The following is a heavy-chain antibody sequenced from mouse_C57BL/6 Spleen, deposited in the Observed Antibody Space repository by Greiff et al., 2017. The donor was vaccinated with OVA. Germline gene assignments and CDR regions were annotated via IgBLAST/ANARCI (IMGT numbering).Heavy chain of an antibody. CDR1: GFTFSDYY. D-gene: IGHD1-1*01. Sequence: DVKLVESEGGLVQPGSSMKLSCTASGFTFSDYYMAWVRQVPEKGLEWVANINYDGSSTYYLDSLKSRFIISRDNAKNILYLQMSSLKSEDTATYYCARDRVYYYGSSAYYAMDYWGQGTSVTVSS. V-gene: IGHV5-16*01. CDR2: INYDGSST. CDR3: ARDRVYYYGSSAYYAMDY. J-gene: IGHJ4*01.